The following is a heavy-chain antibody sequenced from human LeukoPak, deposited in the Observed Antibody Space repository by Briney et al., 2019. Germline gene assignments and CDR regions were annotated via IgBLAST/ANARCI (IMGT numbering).Heavy chain of an antibody. CDR3: ARANPSYDFWSGYYPFDY. Sequence: SETLSLTWTVSGXSISSYYWSWIRQPAGKGQEWIGRIYTSGSTNYNPSLKSRVTMSVDTSKNQFSLKLSSVTAADTAVYYCARANPSYDFWSGYYPFDYWGQGTLVTVSS. J-gene: IGHJ4*02. CDR2: IYTSGST. V-gene: IGHV4-4*07. CDR1: GXSISSYY. D-gene: IGHD3-3*01.